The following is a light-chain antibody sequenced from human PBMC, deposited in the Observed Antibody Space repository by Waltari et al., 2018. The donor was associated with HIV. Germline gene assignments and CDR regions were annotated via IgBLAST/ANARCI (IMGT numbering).Light chain of an antibody. V-gene: IGKV2-28*01. CDR2: LGS. CDR3: MQALQTPT. CDR1: QSPLHSNGYNY. J-gene: IGKJ2*01. Sequence: DLVMPQSPLSLPVTPGEPASISFRSSQSPLHSNGYNYLDWYLQKPGQSPQLLIDLGSNRASGVPDRFSGSGSGTDFTLKISRVEAEDVGVYYCMQALQTPTFGQGTKLEIK.